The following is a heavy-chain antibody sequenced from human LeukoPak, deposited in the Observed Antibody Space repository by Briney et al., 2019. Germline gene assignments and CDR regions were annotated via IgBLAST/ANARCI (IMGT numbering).Heavy chain of an antibody. CDR1: GGSISSYY. CDR2: IYTSGST. CDR3: ARESTITMIDNWFDP. J-gene: IGHJ5*02. V-gene: IGHV4-4*07. D-gene: IGHD3-22*01. Sequence: SETLSLTCTVSGGSISSYYWSWIRQPAGKGLEWIGRIYTSGSTNYNPSLKSRVTMSVDTSKNQFSLKLSSVTAADTAVYYCARESTITMIDNWFDPWGQGTLVTVSS.